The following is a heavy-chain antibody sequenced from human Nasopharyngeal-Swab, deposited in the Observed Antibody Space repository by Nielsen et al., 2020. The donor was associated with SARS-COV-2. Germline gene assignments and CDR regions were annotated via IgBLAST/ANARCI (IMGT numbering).Heavy chain of an antibody. CDR2: ISSSGSTI. CDR3: ASGADSSSYYYGMDV. J-gene: IGHJ6*02. CDR1: GFTFSDYY. Sequence: GESLKTPCAASGFTFSDYYMSWIRQAPGKGPEWVSYISSSGSTIYHADSVKGRFTISRDNAKNSLYLQMNSLRAEETAVYYCASGADSSSYYYGMDVWGQGTTVTVSS. V-gene: IGHV3-11*01. D-gene: IGHD3-22*01.